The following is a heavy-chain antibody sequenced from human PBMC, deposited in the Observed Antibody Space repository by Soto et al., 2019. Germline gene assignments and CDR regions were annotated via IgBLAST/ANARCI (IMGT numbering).Heavy chain of an antibody. V-gene: IGHV5-51*01. Sequence: PGESLKISCKGSGYSFTTYWIGWVRQMPGKGLEWMGIIYPGDSDTRYSPSFQGQVTISADKSISSAYLRWSSLTASDSAMYYCARYNNYGMDVCGQGTTVTVCS. CDR3: ARYNNYGMDV. CDR1: GYSFTTYW. CDR2: IYPGDSDT. J-gene: IGHJ6*02.